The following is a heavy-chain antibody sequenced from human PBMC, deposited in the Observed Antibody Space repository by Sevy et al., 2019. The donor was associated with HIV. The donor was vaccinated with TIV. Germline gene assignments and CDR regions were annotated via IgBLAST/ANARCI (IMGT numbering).Heavy chain of an antibody. CDR2: ISPHNGDT. V-gene: IGHV1-18*01. D-gene: IGHD2-15*01. J-gene: IGHJ4*01. Sequence: ASVKVSCKISGYTYSSYRITWVRRAPRQGLECIGWISPHNGDTNYAQKLQGRVTMITDTSTTTAYMELRNLRSDDTAVYYCARAYCSGGRCYSLAYWGQGTLVTVSS. CDR1: GYTYSSYR. CDR3: ARAYCSGGRCYSLAY.